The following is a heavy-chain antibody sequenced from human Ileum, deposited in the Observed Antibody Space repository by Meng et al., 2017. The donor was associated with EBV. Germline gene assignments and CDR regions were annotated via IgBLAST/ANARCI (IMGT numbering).Heavy chain of an antibody. J-gene: IGHJ4*02. CDR3: ARGDILTGYWYYFDY. CDR1: GASIRGSRYY. D-gene: IGHD3-9*01. V-gene: IGHV4-39*07. Sequence: QLQLRESGPGLVSPSETLSLTCTVSGASIRGSRYYWGWSRQPPGKGLEWIGSTYYSGSTNYNPSLKSRVTISVDTSKNQFSLNLSSVTAADTAVYYCARGDILTGYWYYFDYWGQGILVTVSS. CDR2: TYYSGST.